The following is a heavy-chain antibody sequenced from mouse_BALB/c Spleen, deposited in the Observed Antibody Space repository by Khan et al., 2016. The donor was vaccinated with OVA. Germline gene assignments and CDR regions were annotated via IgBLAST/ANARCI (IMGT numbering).Heavy chain of an antibody. Sequence: QVQLKESGAELAKPGASVKMSCKASGYTFTTYWMHWVKQRPGQGLEWIGYINPTSGYTDYNEKFKDKATLSAEKSSSTAYMQLSSLTSEDSAVYYCTRDRIDYWGQGTTLTVSS. CDR2: INPTSGYT. CDR3: TRDRIDY. J-gene: IGHJ2*01. V-gene: IGHV1-7*01. CDR1: GYTFTTYW.